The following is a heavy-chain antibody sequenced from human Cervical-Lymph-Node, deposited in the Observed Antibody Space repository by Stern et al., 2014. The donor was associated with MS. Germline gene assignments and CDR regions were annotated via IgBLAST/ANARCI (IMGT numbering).Heavy chain of an antibody. J-gene: IGHJ5*02. CDR2: IYYSGST. CDR3: ARREGEQLAIWFDP. V-gene: IGHV4-39*01. CDR1: GGSISSSSYY. Sequence: VQLLESGPGLVKPSETLSLTCTVSGGSISSSSYYWGWIRQPPGKGLEWIGSIYYSGSTYYNPSLKSRVTISVDTSKNQFSRKRSSVTAADTAVYYCARREGEQLAIWFDPWGQGTLVTVSS. D-gene: IGHD6-6*01.